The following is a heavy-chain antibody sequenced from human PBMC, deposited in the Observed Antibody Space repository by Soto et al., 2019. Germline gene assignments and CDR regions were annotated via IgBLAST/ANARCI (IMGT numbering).Heavy chain of an antibody. V-gene: IGHV3-9*01. CDR3: VKDMGLELWNDYYGMDV. Sequence: EVQLVESGGGLVQPGRSLRLSCAASGFTFDDYAMHWVRQPPGKGLEWVSGINWISGSIAYADSVKGRFTISRDNDTRSLYRQMNSLRPEATALYYCVKDMGLELWNDYYGMDVCGQGTTVTVSS. CDR2: INWISGSI. J-gene: IGHJ6*02. D-gene: IGHD1-7*01. CDR1: GFTFDDYA.